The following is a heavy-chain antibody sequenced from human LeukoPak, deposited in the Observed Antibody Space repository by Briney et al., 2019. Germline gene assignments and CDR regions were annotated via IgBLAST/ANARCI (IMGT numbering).Heavy chain of an antibody. V-gene: IGHV1-46*01. J-gene: IGHJ4*02. CDR2: INPSGGST. CDR3: ARPGARYDYVWGSYIDY. Sequence: GASLKVSCKASGYTFTSYYMHWVRQAPGQGLEWMGIINPSGGSTSYAQKFQGRVTMTRDMSTSTVYMELSSLRSEDTAVYYCARPGARYDYVWGSYIDYWGQGTLVTVSS. CDR1: GYTFTSYY. D-gene: IGHD3-16*01.